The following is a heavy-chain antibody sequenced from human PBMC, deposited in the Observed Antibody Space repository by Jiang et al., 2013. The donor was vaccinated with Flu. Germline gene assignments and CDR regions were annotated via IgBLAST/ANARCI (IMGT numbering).Heavy chain of an antibody. CDR1: GGSISSYY. Sequence: VQLVESGPGLVKPSETLSLICSVSGGSISSYYWSWIRQSPGKGLELIGYIYYGGSTHYNPSLESRVTISVDTSKNQFSLKLSSVTAADTAVYYCARRVFGGNWFDPWGQGTLVTVSS. J-gene: IGHJ5*02. CDR3: ARRVFGGNWFDP. D-gene: IGHD4-23*01. CDR2: IYYGGST. V-gene: IGHV4-59*08.